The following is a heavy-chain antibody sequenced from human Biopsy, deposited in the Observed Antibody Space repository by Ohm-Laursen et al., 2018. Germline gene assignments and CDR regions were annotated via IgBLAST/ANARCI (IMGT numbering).Heavy chain of an antibody. J-gene: IGHJ4*02. V-gene: IGHV1-24*01. CDR3: AADINVWNVNY. CDR1: GYTLTELS. Sequence: ASVKVSCKVSGYTLTELSMHRVRQAPGKGLGWMGGFAPENGKTVYAQNFQARVSMTEDTSTDTAYMELRSLRSEDTAVYYCAADINVWNVNYWGQGTQVTVSS. D-gene: IGHD1-1*01. CDR2: FAPENGKT.